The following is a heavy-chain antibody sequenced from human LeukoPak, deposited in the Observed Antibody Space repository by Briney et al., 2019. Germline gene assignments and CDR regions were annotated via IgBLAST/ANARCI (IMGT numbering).Heavy chain of an antibody. D-gene: IGHD2-15*01. CDR1: GGSISSYY. CDR2: IYYSGST. V-gene: IGHV4-59*01. Sequence: SETLSLTCTVSGGSISSYYWSWIRQPPGKGLEWIGYIYYSGSTNYNPSLKSRVTISVDTSKNQFSLKLSSVTAADTAVYYCARDSGVCSGGSCYSVGWFDPWGQGTLVTVSS. J-gene: IGHJ5*02. CDR3: ARDSGVCSGGSCYSVGWFDP.